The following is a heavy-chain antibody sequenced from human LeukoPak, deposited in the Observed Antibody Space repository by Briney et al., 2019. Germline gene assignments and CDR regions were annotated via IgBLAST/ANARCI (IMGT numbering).Heavy chain of an antibody. CDR3: AKDGRGWRGYFQH. J-gene: IGHJ1*01. CDR1: AFTFSTYA. Sequence: GGSLRLPCASSAFTFSTYAMIWVRQAPGKALEWVLGISGGGGSTYYADSVKGRFTISRDNSKNTLYLQMNSLRAEDTAVYYCAKDGRGWRGYFQHWGQGTLVTVSS. V-gene: IGHV3-23*01. D-gene: IGHD6-19*01. CDR2: ISGGGGST.